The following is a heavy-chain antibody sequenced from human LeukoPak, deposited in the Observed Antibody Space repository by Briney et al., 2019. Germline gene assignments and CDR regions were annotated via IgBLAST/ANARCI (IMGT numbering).Heavy chain of an antibody. J-gene: IGHJ6*03. Sequence: GGSLRLSCAASGFTFSSYEMNWVRQAPGKGLEWVSYISSSGSTIYYADSVKGRFTISRDNAKNSLYLQMNSLRAEDTAVYYCARGRLLYYYDSSGYSHPRYYYYYMDVWGKGTTVTISS. V-gene: IGHV3-48*03. D-gene: IGHD3-22*01. CDR2: ISSSGSTI. CDR3: ARGRLLYYYDSSGYSHPRYYYYYMDV. CDR1: GFTFSSYE.